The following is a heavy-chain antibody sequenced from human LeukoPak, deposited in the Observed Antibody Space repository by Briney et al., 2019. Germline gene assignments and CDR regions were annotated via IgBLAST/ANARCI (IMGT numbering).Heavy chain of an antibody. V-gene: IGHV7-4-1*02. CDR2: INTNTGNP. CDR1: GYTFTSYA. J-gene: IGHJ5*02. D-gene: IGHD2/OR15-2a*01. CDR3: ARDVLGKYFVWFDP. Sequence: GASVKVSCKASGYTFTSYAMYWVRQAPGQGLEWVGWINTNTGNPTYAQGFTGRFVFSLDTSVSTPYLQISSLKAEDTAVYYCARDVLGKYFVWFDPWGQGTLVTVSS.